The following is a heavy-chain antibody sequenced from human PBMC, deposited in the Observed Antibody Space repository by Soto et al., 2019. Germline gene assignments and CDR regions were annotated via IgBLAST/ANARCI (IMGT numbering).Heavy chain of an antibody. D-gene: IGHD6-19*01. J-gene: IGHJ1*01. Sequence: ASVKVSCKASGYTFTSYDINWVRQATGQGLEWMGWMNPNSGNTGYAQKFQGRVTMTRNTSISTAYMELSSLSSEDTAVYYCARGLGRSSGWYSNLAEYFQHWGQGTLVTVSS. CDR2: MNPNSGNT. V-gene: IGHV1-8*01. CDR1: GYTFTSYD. CDR3: ARGLGRSSGWYSNLAEYFQH.